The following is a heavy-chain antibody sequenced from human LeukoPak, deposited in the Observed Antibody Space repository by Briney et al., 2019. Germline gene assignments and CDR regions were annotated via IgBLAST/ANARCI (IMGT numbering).Heavy chain of an antibody. V-gene: IGHV3-21*06. CDR3: ARGGVYATRDAFHI. CDR1: GFTFSACT. CDR2: ISSSSSYI. Sequence: PGGSLRLSCAASGFTFSACTMNWDRQAPGKGLEWVSSISSSSSYILYADSVKGRFTISRDNAKNSLYLQMSSLRAEDTAVYYCARGGVYATRDAFHIWGQGTMVTVSS. J-gene: IGHJ3*02. D-gene: IGHD2-8*01.